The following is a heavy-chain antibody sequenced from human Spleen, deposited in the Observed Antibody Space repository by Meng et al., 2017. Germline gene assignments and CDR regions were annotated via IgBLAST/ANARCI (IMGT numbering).Heavy chain of an antibody. CDR3: AVLPDYDSSGYYKDY. V-gene: IGHV5-51*01. J-gene: IGHJ4*02. CDR2: IYPGDSDT. CDR1: VSSFGTYW. Sequence: GESLKISCQGSVSSFGTYWIGWVRQMPGKGLEWMGIIYPGDSDTRYSPSFQGQVTISADKSISTAYLQWSSLKASDTAMYYCAVLPDYDSSGYYKDYWGQGTLVTVSS. D-gene: IGHD3-22*01.